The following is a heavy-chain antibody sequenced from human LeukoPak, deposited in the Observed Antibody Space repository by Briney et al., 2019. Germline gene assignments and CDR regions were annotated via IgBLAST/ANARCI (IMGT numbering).Heavy chain of an antibody. D-gene: IGHD3-16*01. J-gene: IGHJ3*02. CDR1: GFTFSSYE. Sequence: PGGSLRLSCAASGFTFSSYEMNWVRQAPGKGLEWVSYISSSGSFIYYADPVKGRFTISRDNAKNSLYLQMNSLRAEDAAVYYCARVGEYAFDIWGQGTMVTVSS. V-gene: IGHV3-48*03. CDR3: ARVGEYAFDI. CDR2: ISSSGSFI.